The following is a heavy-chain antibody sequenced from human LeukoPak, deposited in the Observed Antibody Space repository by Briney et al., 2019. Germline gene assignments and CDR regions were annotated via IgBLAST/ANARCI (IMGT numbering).Heavy chain of an antibody. V-gene: IGHV5-51*01. CDR2: IYPGDSDH. Sequence: GESLKISCKGSGYSFTTYWIGWVRQMPGKGREWMVIIYPGDSDHRYSPSFQGQVTISADKSINIVYLQWSSLKASDTAMYYCARREMATITPFDYWGQGTLVTVSS. D-gene: IGHD5-24*01. CDR1: GYSFTTYW. CDR3: ARREMATITPFDY. J-gene: IGHJ4*02.